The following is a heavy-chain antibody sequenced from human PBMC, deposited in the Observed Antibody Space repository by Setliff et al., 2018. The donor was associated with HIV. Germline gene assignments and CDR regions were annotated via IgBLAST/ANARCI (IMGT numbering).Heavy chain of an antibody. CDR1: GFTFGDYY. CDR2: ISDSGNTI. Sequence: TGGSLRLSCAASGFTFGDYYMTWIRQAPGKGLEWVSYISDSGNTISYADSVKGRFTISRDNAKNSLFLEMNSLRAEDTALYYCARGQQQDTWGQGILVTVSS. V-gene: IGHV3-11*04. J-gene: IGHJ5*02. D-gene: IGHD6-13*01. CDR3: ARGQQQDT.